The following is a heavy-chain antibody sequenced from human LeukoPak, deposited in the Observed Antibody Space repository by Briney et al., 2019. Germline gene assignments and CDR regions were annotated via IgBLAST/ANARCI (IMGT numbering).Heavy chain of an antibody. V-gene: IGHV1-18*01. CDR3: ARARDWAGYSYGFYY. Sequence: ASVKVSCKASGYTFTSYGISWVRQAPGQGLEWMGWISAYNGNTNYAQKLQGRVTMTTDTSTSTAYMKLSSLRSEDTAVYYCARARDWAGYSYGFYYWGQGTLVTVSS. CDR2: ISAYNGNT. J-gene: IGHJ4*02. D-gene: IGHD5-18*01. CDR1: GYTFTSYG.